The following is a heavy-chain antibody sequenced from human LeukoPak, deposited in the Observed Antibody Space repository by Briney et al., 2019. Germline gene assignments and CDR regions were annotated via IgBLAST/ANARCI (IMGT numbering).Heavy chain of an antibody. J-gene: IGHJ3*02. CDR2: ISSSSSTI. Sequence: GGSLRLSCAASGFTFSSYSMNWVRQAPGKGLEWVSYISSSSSTIYYADSVKGRFTVSRDNGKSSLYLQMNSLRAEDTAVYYCARDREEMVRAPYAFGIWGQGTMVTVSS. V-gene: IGHV3-48*04. D-gene: IGHD3-10*01. CDR1: GFTFSSYS. CDR3: ARDREEMVRAPYAFGI.